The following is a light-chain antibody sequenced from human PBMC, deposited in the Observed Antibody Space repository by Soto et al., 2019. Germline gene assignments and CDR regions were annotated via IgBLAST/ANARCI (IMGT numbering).Light chain of an antibody. CDR2: EGS. Sequence: QSALTQPASVSGSPGQSITISCTGTSSDVGSYNLVSWYQQHPGKAPKLMIYEGSKGPSGVSNRFSGSKSGNTASLTISGLQAEDEADYYCCSYVGSSTYVFGTGTKLTVL. CDR1: SSDVGSYNL. J-gene: IGLJ1*01. CDR3: CSYVGSSTYV. V-gene: IGLV2-23*01.